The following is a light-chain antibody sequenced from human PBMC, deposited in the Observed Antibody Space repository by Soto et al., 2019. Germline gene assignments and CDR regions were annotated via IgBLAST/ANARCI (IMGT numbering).Light chain of an antibody. J-gene: IGLJ1*01. Sequence: QSVLSQPASMSGSPGQSITIPCTGASSDIGLYNYVSWYQHHSGKAPKLLISEVNVRPSGLSDRFSASKAGNTASLTISGLQPEDEAYYYCSSLSTTSTPIVFGSGTKVTVL. CDR1: SSDIGLYNY. V-gene: IGLV2-14*01. CDR3: SSLSTTSTPIV. CDR2: EVN.